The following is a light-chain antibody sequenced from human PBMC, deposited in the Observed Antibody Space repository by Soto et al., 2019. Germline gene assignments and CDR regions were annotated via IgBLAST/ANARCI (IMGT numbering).Light chain of an antibody. V-gene: IGLV2-23*03. CDR1: NSDVGSYNL. CDR2: EGD. CDR3: CSYAGSSTFVV. J-gene: IGLJ2*01. Sequence: QSALTQPASVSGSPGQSINISCTGINSDVGSYNLVSWYQQHPGKAPKVMIYEGDKRPSGVSNRFSGSKSGNTASLTSSGLQAEDEADYYCCSYAGSSTFVVFGGGTKLTVL.